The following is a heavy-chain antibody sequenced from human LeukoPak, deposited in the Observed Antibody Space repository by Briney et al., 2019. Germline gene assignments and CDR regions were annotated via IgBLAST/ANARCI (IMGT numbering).Heavy chain of an antibody. D-gene: IGHD2-15*01. Sequence: GGSLRLSCAASGFSFSTYWMHWVRQAPGKGLVWVSRIKSDGSSTSYADFVKGRFTISRDNAKNTLYLQMNSLRAEDTAVYYCAKGRKGDIVVVVAATVYYWGQGTLVTVSS. J-gene: IGHJ4*02. CDR1: GFSFSTYW. CDR3: AKGRKGDIVVVVAATVYY. V-gene: IGHV3-74*01. CDR2: IKSDGSST.